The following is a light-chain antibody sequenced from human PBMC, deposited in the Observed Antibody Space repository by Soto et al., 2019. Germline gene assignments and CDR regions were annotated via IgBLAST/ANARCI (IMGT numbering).Light chain of an antibody. CDR3: CSYAGSSTYV. V-gene: IGLV2-23*02. Sequence: QSVLTQPAPVSGSPGQSITISCTGTSSDVGSYNLVSWYQQHPGKAPKLIIHEVSKRSSGLSNRFSGSKSGNTASLTISGLQAEDESDYYCCSYAGSSTYVFGTGTKVTVL. CDR1: SSDVGSYNL. CDR2: EVS. J-gene: IGLJ1*01.